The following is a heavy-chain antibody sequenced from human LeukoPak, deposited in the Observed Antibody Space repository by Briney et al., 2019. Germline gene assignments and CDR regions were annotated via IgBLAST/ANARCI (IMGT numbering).Heavy chain of an antibody. V-gene: IGHV1-69*13. CDR3: ARPLDGRITMIPGAFDI. CDR2: IIPIFGTA. J-gene: IGHJ3*02. Sequence: GASVKVSCKASGGTFSSYAISWVRQAPGQGLEWMGGIIPIFGTANYAQKFQGRVTITADESTSTAYMELSSLRSEDTAVYYCARPLDGRITMIPGAFDIWGQGTIVTVSS. D-gene: IGHD3-22*01. CDR1: GGTFSSYA.